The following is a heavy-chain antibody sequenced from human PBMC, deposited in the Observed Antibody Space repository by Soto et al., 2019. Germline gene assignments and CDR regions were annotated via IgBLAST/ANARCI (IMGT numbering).Heavy chain of an antibody. CDR2: IVVGSGNT. Sequence: SVKVSCKASGFTFTSTAVQWVRQARGQRLEWIGWIVVGSGNTRYAQRFQERVTITRDMSTSTAYMELTSMRSEDTAVYYCAADRQPGYWGQGTLVTVS. J-gene: IGHJ4*02. V-gene: IGHV1-58*01. CDR1: GFTFTSTA. CDR3: AADRQPGY. D-gene: IGHD5-18*01.